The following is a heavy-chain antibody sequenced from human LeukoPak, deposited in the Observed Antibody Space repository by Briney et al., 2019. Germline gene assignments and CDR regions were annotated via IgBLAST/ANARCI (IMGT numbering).Heavy chain of an antibody. CDR1: GYTFTSYG. J-gene: IGHJ4*02. Sequence: ASVNVSCKASGYTFTSYGISWVRQAPGQGLEWMGWISAYNGNTNYAQKLQGRVTMTTDTSTSTVYMELSGLRSEDTAVYFCARVDGSPDYWGQGTLVTVSS. CDR3: ARVDGSPDY. CDR2: ISAYNGNT. D-gene: IGHD2-15*01. V-gene: IGHV1-18*01.